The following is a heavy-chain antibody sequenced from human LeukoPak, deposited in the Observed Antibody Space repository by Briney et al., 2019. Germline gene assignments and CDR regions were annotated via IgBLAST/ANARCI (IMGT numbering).Heavy chain of an antibody. CDR3: ARNSAKGSYSGSYHATPYYMD. CDR1: GGSISSGGYY. J-gene: IGHJ6*03. D-gene: IGHD1-26*01. CDR2: IYHSGST. Sequence: SQTLSLTCTVSGGSISSGGYYWSWIRQPPGRGLEWIGYIYHSGSTYYNPSLKSRVTISVDRSKNQFSLKLSSVTAADTAVYYCARNSAKGSYSGSYHATPYYMD. V-gene: IGHV4-30-2*01.